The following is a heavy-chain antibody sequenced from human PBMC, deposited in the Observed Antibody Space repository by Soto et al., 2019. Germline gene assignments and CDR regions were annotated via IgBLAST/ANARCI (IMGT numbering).Heavy chain of an antibody. CDR3: VRGGFVELLSDDYYFGMVV. J-gene: IGHJ6*02. V-gene: IGHV3-23*01. CDR1: EIVYISCA. Sequence: AGSLRLSCVASEIVYISCAMIIVRQTPGKGQEKVSAISGSSGSTYYADSVKGRFTISRDNANKSLYLQMNSLRAEDRAVYYCVRGGFVELLSDDYYFGMVVWGQGNPGHRLL. D-gene: IGHD3-10*01. CDR2: ISGSSGST.